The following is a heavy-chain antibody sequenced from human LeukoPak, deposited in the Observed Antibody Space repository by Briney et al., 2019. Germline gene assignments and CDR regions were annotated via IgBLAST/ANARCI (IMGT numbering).Heavy chain of an antibody. CDR1: GFTFSNYW. Sequence: GGSLRLSCAVSGFTFSNYWMSWVRQAPGKGLEWVSAISGSGPNTYYADSVKGRFTISRDNSKNTLYLQMNSLRAEDTALYYCAKTGGSGWFSDYWGQGTLVTVSS. CDR3: AKTGGSGWFSDY. V-gene: IGHV3-23*01. J-gene: IGHJ4*02. D-gene: IGHD6-19*01. CDR2: ISGSGPNT.